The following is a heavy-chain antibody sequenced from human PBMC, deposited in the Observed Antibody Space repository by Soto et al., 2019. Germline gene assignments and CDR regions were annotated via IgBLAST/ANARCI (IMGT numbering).Heavy chain of an antibody. CDR2: IYTSGST. V-gene: IGHV4-4*07. J-gene: IGHJ4*02. CDR3: ARESLKESITMTVVVDY. Sequence: PSETLSLTCTVSGGSISSYYWSWIRQPAGKGLEWIGRIYTSGSTNYNPSLKSRVTMSVDTSKNQFSLKLSPVTAADTAVYYCARESLKESITMTVVVDYWGQGTLVTVS. D-gene: IGHD3-22*01. CDR1: GGSISSYY.